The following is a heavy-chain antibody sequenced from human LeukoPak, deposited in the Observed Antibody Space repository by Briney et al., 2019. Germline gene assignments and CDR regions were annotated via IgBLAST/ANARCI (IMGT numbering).Heavy chain of an antibody. CDR2: IIPIFGIA. CDR3: ARNYYGGDDY. J-gene: IGHJ4*02. V-gene: IGHV1-69*04. CDR1: GGTLSSYA. Sequence: GASVKVSCKASGGTLSSYAISWVRQAPGQGLEWMGRIIPIFGIANYAQKFQGRVTVTADKSTSTAYMELSSLRSEDTAVYYCARNYYGGDDYWGQGTLVTVSS. D-gene: IGHD4-23*01.